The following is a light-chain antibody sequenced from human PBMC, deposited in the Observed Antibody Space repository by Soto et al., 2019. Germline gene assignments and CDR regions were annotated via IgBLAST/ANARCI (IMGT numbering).Light chain of an antibody. CDR2: YDD. Sequence: QSMLTQPPSVSEAPRRRVTISCSGSSSNIGNNAVNWYQQLPGKAPKLLIYYDDLLPSGVSDRFSGSKSGTSASLAISGLQSEDEADYYCAAWDDSLNGWVFGGGTKVTVL. J-gene: IGLJ3*02. CDR1: SSNIGNNA. CDR3: AAWDDSLNGWV. V-gene: IGLV1-36*01.